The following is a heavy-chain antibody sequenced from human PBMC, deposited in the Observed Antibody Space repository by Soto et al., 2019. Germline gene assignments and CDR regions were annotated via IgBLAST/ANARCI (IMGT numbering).Heavy chain of an antibody. D-gene: IGHD5-12*01. CDR2: ISGSGGST. CDR1: GFTFSSYT. CDR3: AKDLRGYSVYDHDY. V-gene: IGHV3-23*01. Sequence: EVQLLESGGGLVQPGGSLRLSCAASGFTFSSYTMSWVRQAPGKGLEWVSAISGSGGSTYYADSVKGRFTISRDNSKNTLYLQMNSLRAEDTAVYYCAKDLRGYSVYDHDYWGQGTLVTVSS. J-gene: IGHJ4*02.